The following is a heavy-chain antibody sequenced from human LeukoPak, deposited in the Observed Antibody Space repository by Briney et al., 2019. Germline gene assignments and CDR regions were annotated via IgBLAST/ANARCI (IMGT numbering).Heavy chain of an antibody. CDR3: ARDPSNSGYDYLYYFDY. D-gene: IGHD5-12*01. CDR2: INPDDGGT. V-gene: IGHV1-2*02. J-gene: IGHJ4*02. Sequence: APVKVSCKASGYTFTGYYMHWVRQAPEQGLEWMGWINPDDGGTNYAQKFQGRVTMTRDMSISTAYMELSRLRSDDTAVYYCARDPSNSGYDYLYYFDYWGQGTLVTVSS. CDR1: GYTFTGYY.